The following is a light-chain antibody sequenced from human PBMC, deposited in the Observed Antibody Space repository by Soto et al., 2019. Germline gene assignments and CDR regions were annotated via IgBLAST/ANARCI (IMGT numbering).Light chain of an antibody. CDR3: LQDYNYLRT. Sequence: IQMAPSPSTLSASHRDTVTDTFRASQSVSGWLAWYQQKPGEAPKLLIYDAAALPRGVPSRFSGSGSGTKFTLTIASLQPEDFASYYCLQDYNYLRTFGQGTKVDIK. V-gene: IGKV1-5*01. CDR1: QSVSGW. CDR2: DAA. J-gene: IGKJ1*01.